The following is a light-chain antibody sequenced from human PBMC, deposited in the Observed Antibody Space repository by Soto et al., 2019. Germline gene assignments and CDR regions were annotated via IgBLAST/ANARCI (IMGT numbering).Light chain of an antibody. J-gene: IGKJ2*01. CDR1: KSLLHSKGYNY. V-gene: IGKV2-28*01. CDR3: MQALQTPPYT. CDR2: LGS. Sequence: IGWTHSPLSLPVTPGEPASISCRSIKSLLHSKGYNYLDWYLQKPGQSPQLLIYLGSNRASGVPDRFSGSGSGTDFTLKISRVEAEDVGVYYCMQALQTPPYTFGQGTKLEIK.